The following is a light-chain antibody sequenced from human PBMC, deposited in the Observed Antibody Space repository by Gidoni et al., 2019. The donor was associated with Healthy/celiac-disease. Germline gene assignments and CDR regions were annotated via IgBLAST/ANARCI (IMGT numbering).Light chain of an antibody. J-gene: IGKJ4*01. V-gene: IGKV2-28*01. CDR2: LGS. CDR1: QSLLHSNGYYY. CDR3: MQALQPLL. Sequence: DIVMTESPLSLPVTPGEPAPNSCRSSQSLLHSNGYYYVDWYLQKPGQSPQLLIYLGSNRASVVPDRFSGSGSGTDFTLKISRVEAEDVGVYYCMQALQPLLFXGXTKVXIK.